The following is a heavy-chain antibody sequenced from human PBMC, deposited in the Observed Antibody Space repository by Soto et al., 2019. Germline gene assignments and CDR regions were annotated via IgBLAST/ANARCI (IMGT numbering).Heavy chain of an antibody. J-gene: IGHJ4*02. Sequence: QAQLVQSGGGVVQPGRSLRLSCAASGFTFSNYTLHWVRQAPGKGLEWVAVVSYDGSNKYYADSVKGRFTLSRDNSKNTLHLQMNTLRPDDTAVYYCATDPLGTISTIDYWGQGTLVTVSS. V-gene: IGHV3-30-3*01. CDR3: ATDPLGTISTIDY. D-gene: IGHD1-7*01. CDR2: VSYDGSNK. CDR1: GFTFSNYT.